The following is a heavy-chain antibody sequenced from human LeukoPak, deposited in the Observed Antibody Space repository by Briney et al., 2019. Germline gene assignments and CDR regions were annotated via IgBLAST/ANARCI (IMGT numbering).Heavy chain of an antibody. D-gene: IGHD6-25*01. J-gene: IGHJ4*02. CDR3: ARADPTNSGDEYFDC. Sequence: GAAVKVSCKASGYTFTTYGISWVRQAPGQRLEWIGWSSPYSGNTDYAQKFQGRVTMTTDASTTTAYMELRSLISDDTAVYYCARADPTNSGDEYFDCWGQGTLITVSS. V-gene: IGHV1-18*01. CDR1: GYTFTTYG. CDR2: SSPYSGNT.